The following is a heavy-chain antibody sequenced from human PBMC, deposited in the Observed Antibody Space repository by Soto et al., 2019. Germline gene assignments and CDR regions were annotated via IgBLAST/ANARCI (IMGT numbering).Heavy chain of an antibody. J-gene: IGHJ5*02. CDR2: IRSKANSYAT. D-gene: IGHD2-2*01. CDR3: TLGPIVVVPADNNWFDP. CDR1: GFTFSGSA. Sequence: EVQLVESGGGLVQPGGSLKLSCAASGFTFSGSAMHWVRQASGKGLEWVGRIRSKANSYATAYAASVKGRFTISRDDSKNTAYLQMNSLKTEDTAVYYCTLGPIVVVPADNNWFDPWGQGTLVTVSS. V-gene: IGHV3-73*02.